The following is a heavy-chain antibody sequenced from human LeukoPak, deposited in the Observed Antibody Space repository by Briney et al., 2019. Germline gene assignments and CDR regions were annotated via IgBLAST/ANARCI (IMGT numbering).Heavy chain of an antibody. J-gene: IGHJ4*02. CDR2: INHSGST. Sequence: SETLSLTYAVYGGSFSGYYWSWIRQPPGKGLEWIGEINHSGSTNYNPSLKSRVTISVDTSKNQFSLKLSSVTAADTAVYYCARDVGATTGPVDYWGQGTLVTVSS. CDR3: ARDVGATTGPVDY. CDR1: GGSFSGYY. V-gene: IGHV4-34*01. D-gene: IGHD1-26*01.